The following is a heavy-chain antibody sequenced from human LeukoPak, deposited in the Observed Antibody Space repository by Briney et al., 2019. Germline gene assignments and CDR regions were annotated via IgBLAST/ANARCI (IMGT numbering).Heavy chain of an antibody. CDR3: ARDPQGQQLVPDAFDI. J-gene: IGHJ3*02. V-gene: IGHV3-33*01. Sequence: GRSLRLSCAASGFTFSSYGMHWVRQAPGKGLEWVAVIWYDGSNKYYADSVKGRFTISRDNSKNTLYLQMNSLRAEDTAVYYCARDPQGQQLVPDAFDIWGQGTMVTVSS. CDR1: GFTFSSYG. CDR2: IWYDGSNK. D-gene: IGHD6-13*01.